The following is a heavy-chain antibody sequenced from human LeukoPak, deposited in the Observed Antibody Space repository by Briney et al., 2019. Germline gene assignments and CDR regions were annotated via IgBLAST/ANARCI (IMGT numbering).Heavy chain of an antibody. V-gene: IGHV4-59*08. D-gene: IGHD3-3*01. Sequence: ASETLSLTCTVSGGSISSYYWSWIRQPPGKGLEWIGYIYYSGSTNYNPSLKSRVTISVDTSKNQFSLKLSSVTAADTAVYYCARVEWMGRMDYWGQGTLITVSS. CDR2: IYYSGST. CDR1: GGSISSYY. CDR3: ARVEWMGRMDY. J-gene: IGHJ4*02.